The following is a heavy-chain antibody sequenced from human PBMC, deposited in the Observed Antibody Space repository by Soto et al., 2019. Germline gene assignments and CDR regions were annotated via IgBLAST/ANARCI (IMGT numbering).Heavy chain of an antibody. J-gene: IGHJ4*02. D-gene: IGHD6-6*01. CDR1: GFTFSSYA. CDR3: ARAARLDY. Sequence: PGGSLRLSCAASGFTFSSYAMHWVRQAPGKGLEWVAVISYDGSNKYYADSVKGRFTISRDNSKNTLYLQMNSLRAEDKAVYYCARAARLDYWGQGTLVTVSS. V-gene: IGHV3-30-3*01. CDR2: ISYDGSNK.